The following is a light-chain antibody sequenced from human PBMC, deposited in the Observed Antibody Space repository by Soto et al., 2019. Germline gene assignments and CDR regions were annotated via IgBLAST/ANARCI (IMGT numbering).Light chain of an antibody. CDR1: QSVSSSY. J-gene: IGKJ2*01. Sequence: EIVLTQSPGTLSLSPGERATLSCRASQSVSSSYLAWYQQKPGQAPRLLIYGASSRATGIPDRFSCSGSGTDFTLKISRLEPEDFAVYYCQQYGSSPYTFGQGTKLEIK. V-gene: IGKV3-20*01. CDR3: QQYGSSPYT. CDR2: GAS.